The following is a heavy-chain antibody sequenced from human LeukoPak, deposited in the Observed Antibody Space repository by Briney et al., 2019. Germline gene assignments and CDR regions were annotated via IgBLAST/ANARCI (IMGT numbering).Heavy chain of an antibody. CDR1: GDSVSSNSVA. Sequence: SQTLSLSCAISGDSVSSNSVAWNWIRQSPSRGLEWLGRTYYRSKWYNDYAVSVKSRITINPDTSKNQFSLQLNSVTPEDTAVYYCARGPPYGDYPLLAFDIWGQGTMVTVSS. J-gene: IGHJ3*02. V-gene: IGHV6-1*01. CDR3: ARGPPYGDYPLLAFDI. CDR2: TYYRSKWYN. D-gene: IGHD4-17*01.